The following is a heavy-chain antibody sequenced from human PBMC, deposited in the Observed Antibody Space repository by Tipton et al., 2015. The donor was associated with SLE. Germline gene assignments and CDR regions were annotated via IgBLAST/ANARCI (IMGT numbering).Heavy chain of an antibody. CDR3: ARDYGFRTGDAAFDY. J-gene: IGHJ4*02. V-gene: IGHV3-74*01. Sequence: SLRLSCAASGFTFSSYWMHWVRQAPGKGLVWVSRINSDGSSTSYADSVKGRFTISRDNAKNTLYLQMNSLRAEDSAVYYCARDYGFRTGDAAFDYWGQGTLVTVSS. CDR1: GFTFSSYW. CDR2: INSDGSST. D-gene: IGHD3-3*01.